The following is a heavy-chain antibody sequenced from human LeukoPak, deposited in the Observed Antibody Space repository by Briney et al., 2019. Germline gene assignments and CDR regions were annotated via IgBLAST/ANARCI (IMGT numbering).Heavy chain of an antibody. CDR1: GGSISSGGYY. Sequence: TSETLSLTCTVSGGSISSGGYYWSWIRQPPGKGLEWIGYIYHSGSTYYNPSLKNRVTISVDTSKNQFSLKLSSVTAADTAVYYCARGPYYDSSTVFYYYNMDVWGQGTTVTVSS. D-gene: IGHD3-22*01. CDR3: ARGPYYDSSTVFYYYNMDV. CDR2: IYHSGST. V-gene: IGHV4-30-2*01. J-gene: IGHJ6*02.